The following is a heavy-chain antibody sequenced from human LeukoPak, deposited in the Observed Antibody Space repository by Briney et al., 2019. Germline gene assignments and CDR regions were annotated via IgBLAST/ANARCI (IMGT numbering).Heavy chain of an antibody. V-gene: IGHV4-34*01. D-gene: IGHD3-22*01. Sequence: SETLSLTCAVYGGSFSGYYWSWIRQPPGKGLEWIGEINHSGSTNYNPSLKSRVTISVDTSKNQFSLKLSSVTAADTAVYYCARYPTYYYDSSGYEGLNYWGQGTLVTVSS. J-gene: IGHJ4*02. CDR3: ARYPTYYYDSSGYEGLNY. CDR2: INHSGST. CDR1: GGSFSGYY.